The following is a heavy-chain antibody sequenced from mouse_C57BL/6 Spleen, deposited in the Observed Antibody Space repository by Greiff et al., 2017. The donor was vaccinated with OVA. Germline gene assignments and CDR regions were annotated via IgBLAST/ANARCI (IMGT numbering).Heavy chain of an antibody. CDR3: ARWRNDYDVWDFDY. V-gene: IGHV1-53*01. Sequence: VQLQQPGTELVKPGASVKLSCKASGYTFTSYWMHWVKQRPGQGLEWIGNINPSNGGTNYNEKFKSKATLTVDKSSSTAYMQLSSLTSEDSAVYYGARWRNDYDVWDFDYWGQGTTLTVSS. CDR1: GYTFTSYW. D-gene: IGHD2-4*01. J-gene: IGHJ2*01. CDR2: INPSNGGT.